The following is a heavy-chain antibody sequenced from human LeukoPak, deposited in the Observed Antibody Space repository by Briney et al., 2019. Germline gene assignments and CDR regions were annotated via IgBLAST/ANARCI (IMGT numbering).Heavy chain of an antibody. V-gene: IGHV3-23*01. Sequence: GGTLRLSCAASGFPFSSHGMSWVRQAPGKGLEWVSGIIGGGGSTYYADSVKGRFTISGDNSRNTLYLQMNSLRAEDTAVYYCAKVGVRGVDIYYYYYYMDVWGKGTTVTVSS. CDR1: GFPFSSHG. CDR3: AKVGVRGVDIYYYYYYMDV. D-gene: IGHD3-10*01. CDR2: IIGGGGST. J-gene: IGHJ6*03.